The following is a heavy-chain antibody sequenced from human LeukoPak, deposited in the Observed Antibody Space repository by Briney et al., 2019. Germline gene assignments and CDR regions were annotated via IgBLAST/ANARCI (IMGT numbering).Heavy chain of an antibody. CDR1: GFTFDDYA. CDR2: ITWNSGSI. D-gene: IGHD6-19*01. CDR3: ARVAPVATKPYDL. J-gene: IGHJ5*02. Sequence: GRSLRLSCAASGFTFDDYAMHWVRQAPGKGLEWASGITWNSGSIGYADSVKGRFTISRDNAKNTLYLQMNSLRAEDTAVYYCARVAPVATKPYDLWGQGTLVTVSS. V-gene: IGHV3-9*01.